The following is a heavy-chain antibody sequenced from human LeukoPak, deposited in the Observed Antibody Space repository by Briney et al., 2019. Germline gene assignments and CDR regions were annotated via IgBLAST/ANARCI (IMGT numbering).Heavy chain of an antibody. CDR1: GGSISSYY. D-gene: IGHD6-13*01. CDR2: IYYSGST. J-gene: IGHJ4*02. CDR3: ARGVAAAGAALGEFDY. Sequence: SETLSLTCTVSGGSISSYYWSWIRQPPGKGLEWIGYIYYSGSTNCNPSLKSRVTISLDTSKNQFSLKLTSVTAADTAVYYCARGVAAAGAALGEFDYWGQGTLVTVSS. V-gene: IGHV4-59*01.